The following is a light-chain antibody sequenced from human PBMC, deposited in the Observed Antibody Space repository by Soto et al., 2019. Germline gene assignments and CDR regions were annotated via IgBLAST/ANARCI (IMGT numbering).Light chain of an antibody. V-gene: IGKV1-5*01. Sequence: IQMTQSPSTLSASVGDTVTITCRASQSISVSLAWYQQKPGKAPNLLIYDVSTLQGGVPSRFSGSGSGTEFTLSVTSLQPEDFATYFCQKYDKYSTFGHGTKVDIK. CDR2: DVS. CDR1: QSISVS. CDR3: QKYDKYST. J-gene: IGKJ1*01.